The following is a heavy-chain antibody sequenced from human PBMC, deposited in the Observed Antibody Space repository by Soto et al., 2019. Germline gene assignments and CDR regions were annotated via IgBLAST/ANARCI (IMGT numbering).Heavy chain of an antibody. CDR3: AKDRLGYCSGGSCYPNWFDP. CDR2: ISYDGSNK. CDR1: GFTFSSYG. Sequence: QVQLVESGGGVVQPGRSLRRSCAASGFTFSSYGMHWVRQAPGKGLEWVAVISYDGSNKYYADSAKGRFTISRDNSKNTLYLPMNSLRAEDTAVYYCAKDRLGYCSGGSCYPNWFDPWGQGTLVTVSS. J-gene: IGHJ5*02. V-gene: IGHV3-30*18. D-gene: IGHD2-15*01.